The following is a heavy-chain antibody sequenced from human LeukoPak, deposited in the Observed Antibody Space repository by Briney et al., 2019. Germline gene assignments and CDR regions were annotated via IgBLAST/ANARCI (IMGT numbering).Heavy chain of an antibody. CDR3: ARGSGLPRSTGPGDY. CDR2: TYYRSKWYN. V-gene: IGHV6-1*01. Sequence: SQTLSLTCAISGDSVSSNSAAWNWIRQSPSRGLEWLGRTYYRSKWYNDYAVSVKSRITIKPDTSKNQFSLQLNSVTPEDTAVYYCARGSGLPRSTGPGDYWGQGTLVTVSS. J-gene: IGHJ4*02. CDR1: GDSVSSNSAA. D-gene: IGHD3-10*01.